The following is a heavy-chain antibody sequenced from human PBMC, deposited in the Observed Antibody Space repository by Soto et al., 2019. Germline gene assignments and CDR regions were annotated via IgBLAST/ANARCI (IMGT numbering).Heavy chain of an antibody. CDR1: GYTFTCHG. Sequence: ASVKVSCKASGYTFTCHGISWVRQAPGQGLEWMGWISTYNGKTDYSQKFQGRVTMTADTRTTTGYMEVRSLRSDDTAVYYCARLLTEGVTYREDAFDIWGQGTKVTVSS. D-gene: IGHD3-9*01. CDR3: ARLLTEGVTYREDAFDI. CDR2: ISTYNGKT. J-gene: IGHJ3*02. V-gene: IGHV1-18*01.